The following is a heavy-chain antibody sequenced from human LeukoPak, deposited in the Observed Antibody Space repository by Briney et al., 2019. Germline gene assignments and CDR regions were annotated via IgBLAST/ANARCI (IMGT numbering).Heavy chain of an antibody. D-gene: IGHD2-15*01. CDR1: GFTSSSYA. J-gene: IGHJ4*02. CDR2: ISDSGGST. Sequence: GGSLRLSCAASGFTSSSYALSWVRQAPGKGLEWVSAISDSGGSTYYADSVKGRFTISRDNSKNTLYLQMNSLRAKDTAVYYCARECSGGSCLDYWGQGTLVTVSS. CDR3: ARECSGGSCLDY. V-gene: IGHV3-23*01.